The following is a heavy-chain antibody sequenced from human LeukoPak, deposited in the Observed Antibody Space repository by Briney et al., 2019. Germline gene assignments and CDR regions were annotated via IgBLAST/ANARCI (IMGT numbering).Heavy chain of an antibody. V-gene: IGHV1-2*02. CDR3: ARYFYDSSGSSSDAYDI. D-gene: IGHD3-22*01. CDR2: INPNSGGT. J-gene: IGHJ3*02. CDR1: GYTFTGYY. Sequence: GSVTVSCRPSGYTFTGYYMHWVRQAPGQGLEWMGWINPNSGGTNYAQRFQGRVTMTRDTSISTAYMELSRLRSDDSAVYYCARYFYDSSGSSSDAYDIWGQGTMVTVSS.